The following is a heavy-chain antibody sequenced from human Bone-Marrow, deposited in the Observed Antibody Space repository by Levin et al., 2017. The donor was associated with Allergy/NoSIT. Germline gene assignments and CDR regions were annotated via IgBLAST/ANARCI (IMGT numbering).Heavy chain of an antibody. D-gene: IGHD6-6*01. CDR2: MNPNSGNT. V-gene: IGHV1-8*01. J-gene: IGHJ5*02. CDR1: GDTFSSYD. Sequence: ASVKVSCKTSGDTFSSYDINWVRQASGQGLEWMGWMNPNSGNTVYAKKFQGRVTMTRNTSISTAYMDLSSLRSDDTATYYCATGQGHLVGPPWGQGTLVTVSA. CDR3: ATGQGHLVGPP.